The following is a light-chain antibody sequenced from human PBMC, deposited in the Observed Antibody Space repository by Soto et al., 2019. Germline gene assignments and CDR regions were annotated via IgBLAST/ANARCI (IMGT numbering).Light chain of an antibody. CDR1: QGISSY. J-gene: IGKJ4*01. V-gene: IGKV1-9*01. CDR2: AAS. Sequence: DIQFTQSPSVLSASVGDRVTVTCRASQGISSYLAWYQQKPGNDPKLLIYAASTLQSGVPSRFSGSGYGKEVTLTISSLQPEDFSTYYCQQLNSYPAITFGGGTKVDIK. CDR3: QQLNSYPAIT.